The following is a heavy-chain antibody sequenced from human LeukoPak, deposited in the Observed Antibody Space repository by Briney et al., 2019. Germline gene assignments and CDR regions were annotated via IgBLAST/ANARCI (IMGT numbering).Heavy chain of an antibody. J-gene: IGHJ4*02. D-gene: IGHD2-15*01. CDR3: ALGYCSGGSCYSGY. V-gene: IGHV1-2*02. Sequence: GASVKVSCKASGYTFTGYYMHWVRQAPGQGLEWMGWINPNSGGTNYAQKFQGRVTITRDTSISTAYMELSRLRSDDTAVYYCALGYCSGGSCYSGYWGQGTLVTVSS. CDR1: GYTFTGYY. CDR2: INPNSGGT.